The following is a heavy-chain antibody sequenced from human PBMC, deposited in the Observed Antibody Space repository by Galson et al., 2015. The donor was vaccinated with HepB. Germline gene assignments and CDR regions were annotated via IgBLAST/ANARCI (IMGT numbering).Heavy chain of an antibody. Sequence: LRLSCAASGFTFSDYYMSWIRQAPGKGLEWVSYISSSSSYTNYADSVKGRFTISRDNAKNSLYLQMNSLRAEDTAVYYCARLWRYSSGWYGDYFDYWGQGTLVTVSS. D-gene: IGHD6-19*01. V-gene: IGHV3-11*03. CDR2: ISSSSSYT. J-gene: IGHJ4*02. CDR3: ARLWRYSSGWYGDYFDY. CDR1: GFTFSDYY.